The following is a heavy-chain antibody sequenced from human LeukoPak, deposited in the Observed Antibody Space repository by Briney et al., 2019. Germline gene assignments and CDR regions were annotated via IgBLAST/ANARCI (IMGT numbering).Heavy chain of an antibody. D-gene: IGHD6-13*01. J-gene: IGHJ4*02. CDR1: GFIVSGSY. CDR2: IWYDGSNK. V-gene: IGHV3-33*08. Sequence: GGSLRLSCGGSGFIVSGSYMSWVRQAPGKGLEWVAVIWYDGSNKYYADSVKGRFTISRDNSKNTLYLQMNSLRAEDTAVYYCARERGVAAAGEYYFDYWGQGTLVTVSS. CDR3: ARERGVAAAGEYYFDY.